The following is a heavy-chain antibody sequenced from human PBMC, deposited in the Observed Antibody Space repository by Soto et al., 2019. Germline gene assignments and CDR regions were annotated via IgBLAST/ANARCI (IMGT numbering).Heavy chain of an antibody. V-gene: IGHV3-23*01. CDR3: AKDRIMIFGVVNNNWFDP. CDR2: ISGSGGST. CDR1: GFTFSSYA. D-gene: IGHD3-3*01. Sequence: GGSLRLSCAASGFTFSSYAMSWVRQAPGKGLEWVSAISGSGGSTYYADSVKGRFTISRDNSKNTLYLQMNSLRAEDTAVYYCAKDRIMIFGVVNNNWFDPWGQGTLVTVSS. J-gene: IGHJ5*02.